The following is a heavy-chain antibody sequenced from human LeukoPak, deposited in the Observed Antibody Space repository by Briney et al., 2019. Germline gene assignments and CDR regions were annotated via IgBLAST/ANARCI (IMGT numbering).Heavy chain of an antibody. CDR1: GFTFSSYA. V-gene: IGHV3-23*01. CDR3: AKDTAPYYYDSSGYYYGPDY. CDR2: ISGSGGST. J-gene: IGHJ4*02. Sequence: PGGSLRLSCAASGFTFSSYAMGWVRQAPGKGLEWVSAISGSGGSTYYADSVKGRFTISRDNSKNTLYLQMNSLRAEDTAVYYCAKDTAPYYYDSSGYYYGPDYWGQGTLVTVSS. D-gene: IGHD3-22*01.